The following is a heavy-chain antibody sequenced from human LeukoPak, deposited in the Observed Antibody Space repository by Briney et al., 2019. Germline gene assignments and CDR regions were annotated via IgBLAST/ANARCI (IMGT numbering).Heavy chain of an antibody. D-gene: IGHD2/OR15-2a*01. CDR1: GGSISSSNYY. J-gene: IGHJ4*02. CDR2: IYYSGST. V-gene: IGHV4-39*07. CDR3: ARDTGTTGPFDY. Sequence: SETLSLTCTVSGGSISSSNYYWGWIRQPLGKGLEWIGNIYYSGSTNYNPSLKSRVTISVDTSKNQFSLKLSSVTAADTAVYYCARDTGTTGPFDYWGQGTLVTVSS.